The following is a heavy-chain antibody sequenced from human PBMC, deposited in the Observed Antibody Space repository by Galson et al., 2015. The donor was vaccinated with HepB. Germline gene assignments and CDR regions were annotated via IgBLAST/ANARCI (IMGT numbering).Heavy chain of an antibody. D-gene: IGHD1-7*01. V-gene: IGHV1-46*01. CDR3: ARDPLPLITGTTFRTVFDY. J-gene: IGHJ4*02. CDR1: GYTFTSYY. CDR2: INPSGGST. Sequence: SVKVSCKASGYTFTSYYMHWVRQAPGQGLEWMGIINPSGGSTSYAQKFQGRVTMTRDTSTSTVYMELSSLRSEDTAVYYCARDPLPLITGTTFRTVFDYWGQGTLVTVSS.